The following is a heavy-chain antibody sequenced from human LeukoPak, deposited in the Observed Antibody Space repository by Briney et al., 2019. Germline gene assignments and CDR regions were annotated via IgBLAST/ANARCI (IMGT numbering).Heavy chain of an antibody. V-gene: IGHV4-59*08. CDR1: GGSISSYY. D-gene: IGHD4-23*01. CDR3: ARRHGGNPHHNWYFDL. Sequence: KPSETLSLTCTVSGGSISSYYWSWIRQPPGKGLEWIGYIYYSGSANYNPSLKSRVTISVDTSKNQFSLKLSSVTAEDTAVYYCARRHGGNPHHNWYFDLWGRGTLVTASS. J-gene: IGHJ2*01. CDR2: IYYSGSA.